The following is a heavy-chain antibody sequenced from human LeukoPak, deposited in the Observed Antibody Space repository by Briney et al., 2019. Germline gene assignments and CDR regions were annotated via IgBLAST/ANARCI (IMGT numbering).Heavy chain of an antibody. J-gene: IGHJ4*02. CDR1: GGSVSSYY. CDR2: IYYSGTT. D-gene: IGHD1-14*01. Sequence: SETLSLTCTVSGGSVSSYYWSWIRQPPGKGLEWIGYIYYSGTTNYNPSLKSRVTISLDTSKNQFSLKLSSVTAADTAVYYCAREGLGTPFDYWGQGTLVTVSS. CDR3: AREGLGTPFDY. V-gene: IGHV4-59*02.